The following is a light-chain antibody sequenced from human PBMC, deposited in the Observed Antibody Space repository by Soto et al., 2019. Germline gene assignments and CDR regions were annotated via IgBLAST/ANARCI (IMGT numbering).Light chain of an antibody. CDR1: QSVSSY. J-gene: IGKJ5*01. V-gene: IGKV3-11*01. CDR2: DAS. CDR3: QQRSNWPPVT. Sequence: SQSVSSYLAWYQQKPGQAPRLLIYDASNRATGIPARFSGSGSGTDFTLTISSLEPEDFAVYYCQQRSNWPPVTFGQGTRLEIK.